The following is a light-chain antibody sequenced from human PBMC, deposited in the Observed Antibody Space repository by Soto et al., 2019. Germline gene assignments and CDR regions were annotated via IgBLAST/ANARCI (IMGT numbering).Light chain of an antibody. Sequence: ILLTQSPATLSLSPGERATLSCRASQTVSRYLAWYQQKPGQAPRLLIYDASKRATDIPARFSGSGFGTDFPLTISSLAPEDFAVYYCQQRTNGLTFGGGTKVEIK. CDR2: DAS. J-gene: IGKJ4*01. V-gene: IGKV3-11*01. CDR3: QQRTNGLT. CDR1: QTVSRY.